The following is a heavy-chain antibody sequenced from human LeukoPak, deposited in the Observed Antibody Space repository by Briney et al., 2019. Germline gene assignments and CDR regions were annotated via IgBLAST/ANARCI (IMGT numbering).Heavy chain of an antibody. CDR3: ARDYGDYGRFDP. CDR1: GYTFTGYY. D-gene: IGHD4-17*01. J-gene: IGHJ5*02. V-gene: IGHV1-2*02. Sequence: ASVKVFCKASGYTFTGYYMHWVRQAPGQGLEWMGWINPNSGGTNYAQKFQGRVTMTGDTSISTAYMELSRLRSDDTAVYYCARDYGDYGRFDPWGQGTLVTVSS. CDR2: INPNSGGT.